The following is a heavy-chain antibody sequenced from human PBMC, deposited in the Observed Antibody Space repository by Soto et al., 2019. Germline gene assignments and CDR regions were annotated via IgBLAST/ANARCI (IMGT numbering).Heavy chain of an antibody. Sequence: EVQLLESGGGLVQPGGSLRLSCAASGFTFSNYAVTWVRQAPGKGLEWVSTISGSGGSTYYADSVKGRFTISRDNSKNTVYLQMNSLRAEDTAVYYFAKDQGSSWYEIDYWGQGTLVTVSS. CDR3: AKDQGSSWYEIDY. CDR1: GFTFSNYA. CDR2: ISGSGGST. J-gene: IGHJ4*02. V-gene: IGHV3-23*01. D-gene: IGHD6-13*01.